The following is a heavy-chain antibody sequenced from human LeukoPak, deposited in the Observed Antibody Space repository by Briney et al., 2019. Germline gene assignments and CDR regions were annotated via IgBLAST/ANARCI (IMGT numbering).Heavy chain of an antibody. D-gene: IGHD3-16*01. CDR2: ISHDGNRK. Sequence: PGGSLRLSCAASGFTFSNYAMHWVRQAPGKGLEWLAVISHDGNRKDFADSVKGRFTVSRDNSKNTLYLQMSSLRAEDTAVYYCAREEGGPGFDYWGQGTLVTVSS. J-gene: IGHJ4*02. V-gene: IGHV3-30-3*01. CDR3: AREEGGPGFDY. CDR1: GFTFSNYA.